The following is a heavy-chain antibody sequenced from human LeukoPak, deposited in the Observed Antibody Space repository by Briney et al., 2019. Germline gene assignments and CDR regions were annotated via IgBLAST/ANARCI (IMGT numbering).Heavy chain of an antibody. Sequence: SVKVSCKASGGTFSSYAISWVRQTPGHGLEWMGGIIPIFGTANYAQKFQGRVTISTDESTSTAYIELSSLRSEDTAVYYCARGRITMIVPGAFDIWGQGTMVTVSS. D-gene: IGHD3-22*01. CDR3: ARGRITMIVPGAFDI. J-gene: IGHJ3*02. CDR2: IIPIFGTA. V-gene: IGHV1-69*05. CDR1: GGTFSSYA.